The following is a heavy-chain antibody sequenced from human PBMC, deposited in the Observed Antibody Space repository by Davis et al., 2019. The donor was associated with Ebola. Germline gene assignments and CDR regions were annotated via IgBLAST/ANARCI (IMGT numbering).Heavy chain of an antibody. CDR2: INHSGST. V-gene: IGHV4-34*01. Sequence: SETLSLTCAVSGGSISSGGYSWSWIRQPPGKGLEWIGEINHSGSTNYNPSLKSRVTISVDTSKNQFSLKLSSVTAADTAVYYCARRVGSGYYYYYGMDVWGQGTTVTVSS. J-gene: IGHJ6*02. CDR3: ARRVGSGYYYYYGMDV. D-gene: IGHD3-10*01. CDR1: GGSISSGGYS.